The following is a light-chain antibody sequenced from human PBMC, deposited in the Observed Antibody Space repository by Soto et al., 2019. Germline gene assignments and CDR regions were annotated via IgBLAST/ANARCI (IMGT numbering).Light chain of an antibody. CDR1: QSVSIS. CDR2: DAS. V-gene: IGKV3-11*01. J-gene: IGKJ4*01. Sequence: IVLTQSPATLSLSPGERATLSCRASQSVSISLAWYQQKPCKAPRLLIYDASNRATGIPARFSGSGSGTDFTLTISSLEPEDFAVYYCQQRSNWPPLTFGGGTKVEIK. CDR3: QQRSNWPPLT.